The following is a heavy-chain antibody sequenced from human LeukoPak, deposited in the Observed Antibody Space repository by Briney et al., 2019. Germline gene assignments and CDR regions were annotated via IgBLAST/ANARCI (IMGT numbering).Heavy chain of an antibody. CDR1: GGSISSYY. J-gene: IGHJ4*02. Sequence: SETLSLTCTVSGGSISSYYWSWIRQPPGKGLEYIGYIYYSGSTNYNPSLKSRVTISVDTSKDQFSLKLSSVTAADTAVYYCARLVRTYYYDSSGYYWDYWGQGTLVTVSS. CDR2: IYYSGST. CDR3: ARLVRTYYYDSSGYYWDY. D-gene: IGHD3-22*01. V-gene: IGHV4-59*08.